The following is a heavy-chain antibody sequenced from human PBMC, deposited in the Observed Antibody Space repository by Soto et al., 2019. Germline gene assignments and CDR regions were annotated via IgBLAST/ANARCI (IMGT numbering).Heavy chain of an antibody. V-gene: IGHV3-21*04. CDR3: AKLLNTYSSSYSSPKNLYYFDY. CDR2: ISSSSSYI. D-gene: IGHD6-13*01. J-gene: IGHJ4*02. Sequence: GGSLRLSCAASGFTFSSYSMNWVRQAPGKGLEWVSSISSSSSYIYYADSVKGRFTISRDNAKNSLYLQMNSLRAEDTAVYYCAKLLNTYSSSYSSPKNLYYFDYWGQGTLVTVSS. CDR1: GFTFSSYS.